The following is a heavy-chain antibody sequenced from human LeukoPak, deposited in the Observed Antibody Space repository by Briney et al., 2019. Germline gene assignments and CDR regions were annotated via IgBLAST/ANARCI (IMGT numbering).Heavy chain of an antibody. Sequence: ASVKVSCKASGYLFIGQFLHWVRLAPGQGLEWMGWINPNSGDAKFAHQFQGRVTGSRDTSISTVYMELSSLTSDDTAVYYCLRARSGMDVWGQGTAVTVSS. CDR2: INPNSGDA. V-gene: IGHV1-2*02. CDR1: GYLFIGQF. CDR3: LRARSGMDV. J-gene: IGHJ6*02.